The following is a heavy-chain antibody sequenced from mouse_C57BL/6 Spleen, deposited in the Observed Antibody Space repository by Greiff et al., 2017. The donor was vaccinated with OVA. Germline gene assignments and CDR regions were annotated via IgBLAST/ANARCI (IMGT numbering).Heavy chain of an antibody. D-gene: IGHD2-4*01. Sequence: DVQLVESEGGLVQPGSSMKLSCTASGFTFSDYYMAWVRQVPEKGLEWVANINYDGSSTYYLDSLKSRFIISRDNAKNILYLQMSSLKSEDTATYYCARAYDYDGDYFDYWGQGTTLTVSS. CDR1: GFTFSDYY. CDR2: INYDGSST. V-gene: IGHV5-16*01. J-gene: IGHJ2*01. CDR3: ARAYDYDGDYFDY.